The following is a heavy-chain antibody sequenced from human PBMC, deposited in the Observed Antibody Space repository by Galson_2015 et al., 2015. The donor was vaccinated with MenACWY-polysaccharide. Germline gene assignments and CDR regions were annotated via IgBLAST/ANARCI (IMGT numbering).Heavy chain of an antibody. V-gene: IGHV2-5*02. CDR3: AHIMITFGGVANLDAFDV. Sequence: PALENPTQTLALTCTFSGFSLSTSDVGVAWVRQPPGKALEWLAIIYWANDKSYRPSLRSRLTITKDTSKNQVVLIMSNMAPVDTATYYCAHIMITFGGVANLDAFDVWGQGTMVTVSS. CDR2: IYWANDK. CDR1: GFSLSTSDVG. J-gene: IGHJ3*01. D-gene: IGHD3-16*01.